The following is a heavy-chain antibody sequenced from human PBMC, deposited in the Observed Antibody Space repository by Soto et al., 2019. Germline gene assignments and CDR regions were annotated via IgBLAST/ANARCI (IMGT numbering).Heavy chain of an antibody. CDR3: AREYYYDSSGYPPSPTSFDY. D-gene: IGHD3-22*01. CDR1: GFTVRSTD. Sequence: GGSLEISCAPSGFTVRSTDWAWSRKAPGKGLDWVSVIYSGGSTYYADSVKGRFTISRDNSKNTLYLQMNSLRSDDTAVYYCAREYYYDSSGYPPSPTSFDYWGQGTLVTVSP. J-gene: IGHJ4*02. CDR2: IYSGGST. V-gene: IGHV3-53*05.